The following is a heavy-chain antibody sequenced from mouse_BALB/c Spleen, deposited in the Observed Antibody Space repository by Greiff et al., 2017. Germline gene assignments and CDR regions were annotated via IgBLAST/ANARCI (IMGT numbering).Heavy chain of an antibody. CDR1: GFSLTSYG. J-gene: IGHJ2*01. CDR2: IWAGGST. Sequence: VKLMESGPGLVAPSQSLSITCTVSGFSLTSYGVHWVRQPPGKGLEWLGVIWAGGSTNYNSALMSRLSISKDNSKSQVFLKMNSLQTDDTAMYYCAREGRNYFDYWGQGTTLTVSS. CDR3: AREGRNYFDY. V-gene: IGHV2-9*02.